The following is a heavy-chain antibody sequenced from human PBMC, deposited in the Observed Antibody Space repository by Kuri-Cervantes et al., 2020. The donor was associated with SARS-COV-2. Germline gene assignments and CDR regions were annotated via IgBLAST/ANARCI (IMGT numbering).Heavy chain of an antibody. D-gene: IGHD6-13*01. Sequence: ASVKVSCKASGYTFTSYAMNWMRQAPGQGLEGMGWINTNLGNPTYDQGFTGRFVFSLDPSVSTAYLQISSLKAEDTAVYYCARDGWWGQQLTNFDYWGQGTLVTVSS. V-gene: IGHV7-4-1*02. CDR3: ARDGWWGQQLTNFDY. CDR1: GYTFTSYA. CDR2: INTNLGNP. J-gene: IGHJ4*02.